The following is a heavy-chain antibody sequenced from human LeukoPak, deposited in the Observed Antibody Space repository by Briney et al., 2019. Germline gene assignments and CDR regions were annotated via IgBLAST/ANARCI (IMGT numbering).Heavy chain of an antibody. CDR3: ARDRQEWRFLEWLPNSMDV. V-gene: IGHV3-7*01. D-gene: IGHD3-3*01. CDR1: GFTFSSYW. Sequence: PGGSLRLSCAASGFTFSSYWMSWVRQAPGKGLEWVANIKQDGSEKYYVDSVKGRFTISRDNAKNSLYLQMNSLRAEDTAVYYCARDRQEWRFLEWLPNSMDVWGKGTTVTVSS. J-gene: IGHJ6*03. CDR2: IKQDGSEK.